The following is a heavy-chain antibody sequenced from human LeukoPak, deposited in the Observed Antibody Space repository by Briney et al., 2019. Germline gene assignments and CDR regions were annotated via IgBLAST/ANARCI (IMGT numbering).Heavy chain of an antibody. CDR3: AKDPYSGSYYDY. D-gene: IGHD1-26*01. Sequence: GGSLKLSCAASGFTFSSYAMSWVRQAPGKGLEWVSAISGSGGSTYYADSVKGRFTISRDNSKNTLYLQMNSLRAEDTAVYYCAKDPYSGSYYDYWGQGTLVTVSS. CDR1: GFTFSSYA. J-gene: IGHJ4*02. V-gene: IGHV3-23*01. CDR2: ISGSGGST.